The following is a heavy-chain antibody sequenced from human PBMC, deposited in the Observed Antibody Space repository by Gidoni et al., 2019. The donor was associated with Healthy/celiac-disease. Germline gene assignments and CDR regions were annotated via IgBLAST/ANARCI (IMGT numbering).Heavy chain of an antibody. CDR3: AKGLYYFDY. V-gene: IGHV3-23*01. CDR1: GFPFSSYA. CDR2: ISGSGGST. Sequence: EVQLLVSGGGLVPPGGSLSLPCAASGFPFSSYAMSWVRQAPGKGLEWVSAISGSGGSTYYADSVKGRFTISRDNSKNTLYLQMNSLRAEDTAVYYCAKGLYYFDYWGQGTLVTVSS. J-gene: IGHJ4*02. D-gene: IGHD2-21*02.